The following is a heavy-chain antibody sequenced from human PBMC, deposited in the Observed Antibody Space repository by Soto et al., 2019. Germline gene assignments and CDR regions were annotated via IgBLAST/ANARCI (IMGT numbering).Heavy chain of an antibody. CDR1: GFSVTANY. CDR2: IFSGGAT. CDR3: ARYGSGSNYRDPSDY. Sequence: GESLKISCEVSGFSVTANYMSWVRQTPGKGLEWVSVIFSGGATDYIDSVKGRFTISRDISKNALYLQMNSLRAEDTAVYYCARYGSGSNYRDPSDYWGQGTLVTVSS. V-gene: IGHV3-53*01. D-gene: IGHD3-10*01. J-gene: IGHJ4*02.